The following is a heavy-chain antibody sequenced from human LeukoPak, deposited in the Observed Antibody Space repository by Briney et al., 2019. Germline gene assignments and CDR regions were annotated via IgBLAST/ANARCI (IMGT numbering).Heavy chain of an antibody. V-gene: IGHV4-59*01. Sequence: SETLSFTCTVSGGSISSYYWSWIRQPPGKGLEWIGYIYYSGSTNYNPSLKSRVTISVDTSKNQFSLKLSSVTAADTAVYYCATLGAYCSSTSCYGAFDIWGQGTMVTVSS. J-gene: IGHJ3*02. CDR1: GGSISSYY. CDR3: ATLGAYCSSTSCYGAFDI. D-gene: IGHD2-2*01. CDR2: IYYSGST.